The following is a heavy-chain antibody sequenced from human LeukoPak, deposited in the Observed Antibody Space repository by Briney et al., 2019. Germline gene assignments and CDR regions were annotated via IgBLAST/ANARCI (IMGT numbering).Heavy chain of an antibody. CDR3: ARDSVNYYDSRGYPGGLDY. D-gene: IGHD3-22*01. CDR2: IKQDGSEK. V-gene: IGHV3-7*03. CDR1: GFTFSSYW. Sequence: GGSLRLSCAASGFTFSSYWMSWVRQAPGKGLEWVANIKQDGSEKYYVDSVKGRFTISRDNAKNSLYLQMNSLRAEDTAVYYCARDSVNYYDSRGYPGGLDYWGQGTLVTVSS. J-gene: IGHJ4*02.